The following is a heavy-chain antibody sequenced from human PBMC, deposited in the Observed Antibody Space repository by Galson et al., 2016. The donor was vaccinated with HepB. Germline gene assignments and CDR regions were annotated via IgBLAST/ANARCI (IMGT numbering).Heavy chain of an antibody. V-gene: IGHV1-18*01. CDR2: INTYNGNT. D-gene: IGHD4-17*01. CDR1: GYTFTTYS. J-gene: IGHJ4*02. CDR3: ARGWVGESYAYYFDS. Sequence: SVKVSCKASGYTFTTYSISWLRQAPGQGLQWVGWINTYNGNTKYAQNFQGRVTMTTASSTSTAFLDLRSLRSDDTAVYYCARGWVGESYAYYFDSWGQGTLVTVSS.